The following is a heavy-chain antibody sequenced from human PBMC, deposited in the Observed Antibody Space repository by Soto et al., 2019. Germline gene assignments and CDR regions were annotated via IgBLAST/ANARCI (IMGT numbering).Heavy chain of an antibody. CDR2: IYFTGNT. CDR1: GGSITSSSHF. V-gene: IGHV4-39*01. D-gene: IGHD6-25*01. Sequence: LTCTASGGSITSSSHFWGWVRQPPGKGLEWIGTIYFTGNTYYTPSLKSRLTMSIDTSKNEFSLRLNSVTAADTAVYYCAGQTFTIAAASYGRSNWFDPWGPGTLVTVSS. J-gene: IGHJ5*02. CDR3: AGQTFTIAAASYGRSNWFDP.